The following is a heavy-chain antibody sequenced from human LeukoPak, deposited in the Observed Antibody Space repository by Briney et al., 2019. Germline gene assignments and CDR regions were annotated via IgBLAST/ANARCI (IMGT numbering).Heavy chain of an antibody. V-gene: IGHV4-39*07. D-gene: IGHD6-25*01. CDR1: GGSISSSTYY. CDR3: ARGGSVRTFDY. CDR2: IYYSGST. Sequence: SETLSLSCTVSGGSISSSTYYWGWIRQPPGKGLEWIGSIYYSGSTYYNPSLKSRVTISVDTSKNQFSLKLSSVTAADTAVYYCARGGSVRTFDYWGQGTLVTVSS. J-gene: IGHJ4*02.